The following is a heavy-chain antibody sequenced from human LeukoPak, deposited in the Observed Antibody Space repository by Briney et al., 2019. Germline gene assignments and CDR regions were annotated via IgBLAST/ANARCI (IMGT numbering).Heavy chain of an antibody. CDR3: ARAPAGMDV. D-gene: IGHD6-13*01. J-gene: IGHJ3*01. CDR1: GGSFNSYV. Sequence: GSSVKVSCKASGGSFNSYVITWVRQAPGQGLEWMGRIIPILNVANFAQKFQGRVTITADTITNTAYMELSSLRSEDTAVYFCARAPAGMDVWGQGTMVTVSS. CDR2: IIPILNVA. V-gene: IGHV1-69*04.